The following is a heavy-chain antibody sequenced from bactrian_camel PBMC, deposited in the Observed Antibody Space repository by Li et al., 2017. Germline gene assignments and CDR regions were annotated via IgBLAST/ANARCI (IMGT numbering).Heavy chain of an antibody. CDR3: VTDITSRDYASWNY. D-gene: IGHD1*01. CDR1: GDSFDRYC. Sequence: HVQLVESGGGSVQAGGSLRLSCAVHGDSFDRYCMAWLREAPGKEREAVAETLLDSRATYADSVKGRFTISRDNVKNTMSLRMANLRPDDTAVYYCVTDITSRDYASWNYWGQGTQVTVS. CDR2: TLLDSRA. V-gene: IGHV3S55*01. J-gene: IGHJ4*01.